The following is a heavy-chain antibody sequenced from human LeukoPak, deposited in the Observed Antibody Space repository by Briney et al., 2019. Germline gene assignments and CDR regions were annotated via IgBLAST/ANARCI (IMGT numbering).Heavy chain of an antibody. V-gene: IGHV1-2*06. D-gene: IGHD7-27*01. CDR2: INPNSGGI. CDR3: ARSLTGGAFDS. J-gene: IGHJ3*02. Sequence: GASVKVSCKASGYTFTGYYMHWVRQAPGQGLEWMGRINPNSGGINYAQKFQGRVTMTRDTSISTAYMELSRLRSDDTAVYYCARSLTGGAFDSWGQGTMVTVSS. CDR1: GYTFTGYY.